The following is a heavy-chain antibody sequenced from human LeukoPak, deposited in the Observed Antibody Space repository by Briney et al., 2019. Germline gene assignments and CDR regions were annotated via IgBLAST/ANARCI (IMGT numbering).Heavy chain of an antibody. D-gene: IGHD1-7*01. CDR3: ARASRSRFNLNYEYYYYMDV. Sequence: GGSPRLSCAASGFTFSTYWMTWVRQAPGKGLEWVANIKQDGSEKYYVDSVEGRFTISRDNAKKSLYLQMNSLRAEDTAVYYCARASRSRFNLNYEYYYYMDVWGKGTTVTVSS. CDR2: IKQDGSEK. V-gene: IGHV3-7*01. J-gene: IGHJ6*03. CDR1: GFTFSTYW.